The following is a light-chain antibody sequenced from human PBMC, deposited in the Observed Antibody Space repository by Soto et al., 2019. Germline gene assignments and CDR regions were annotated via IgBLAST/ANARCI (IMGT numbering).Light chain of an antibody. V-gene: IGKV3-15*01. CDR3: QQYNNWPPWT. J-gene: IGKJ1*01. CDR2: GAS. CDR1: QSVSGN. Sequence: EIVMTQSPATLSVSPGEGATLSCRSSQSVSGNLAWYQQKPGQAPRLLIYGASTRAIGIPARFSGSGSGTEFTLTISSLQSDDIAVYFCQQYNNWPPWTFGQGTQVEIK.